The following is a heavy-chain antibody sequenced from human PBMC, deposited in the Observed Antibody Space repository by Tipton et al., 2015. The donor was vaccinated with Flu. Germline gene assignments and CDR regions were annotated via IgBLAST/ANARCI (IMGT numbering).Heavy chain of an antibody. J-gene: IGHJ5*02. Sequence: GSLRLSCTVSGFTFSDNWMDWVRQAPGKGLEWVANINQGGSQRYYVDSVKGRFTISRDNAKRSLYLQLDSLRAEDTGVYYCSISLNSWGQGTLVTVSS. V-gene: IGHV3-7*01. CDR3: SISLNS. CDR2: INQGGSQR. CDR1: GFTFSDNW.